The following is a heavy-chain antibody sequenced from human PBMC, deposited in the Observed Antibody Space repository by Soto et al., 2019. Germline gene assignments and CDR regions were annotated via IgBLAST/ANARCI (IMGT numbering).Heavy chain of an antibody. CDR3: AREIQLWSNWFDP. CDR1: GYTFTSYD. J-gene: IGHJ5*02. V-gene: IGHV1-8*01. CDR2: MNPNSGNT. Sequence: ASVKVSCKASGYTFTSYDINWVRQATGQGLEWMGWMNPNSGNTGYAQKFQGRVTMTRNTSISTACMELSSLRSEDTAVYYCAREIQLWSNWFDPWGQGTLVTVSS. D-gene: IGHD5-18*01.